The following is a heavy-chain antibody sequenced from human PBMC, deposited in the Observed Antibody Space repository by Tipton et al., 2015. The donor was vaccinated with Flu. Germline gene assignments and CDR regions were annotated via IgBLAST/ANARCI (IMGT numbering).Heavy chain of an antibody. J-gene: IGHJ4*02. CDR2: MNPNSGNT. Sequence: QLVQSGAEVKKPGASVKVSCKASGYTFTSYDINWVRQATGQGLEWMGWMNPNSGNTGYAQKFQGRVTMTRNTSISTAYMELSSLRAEDPGVYYGGGGSAVAGSGGGYWGQGTLVTVSS. CDR3: GGGSAVAGSGGGY. V-gene: IGHV1-8*01. D-gene: IGHD6-19*01. CDR1: GYTFTSYD.